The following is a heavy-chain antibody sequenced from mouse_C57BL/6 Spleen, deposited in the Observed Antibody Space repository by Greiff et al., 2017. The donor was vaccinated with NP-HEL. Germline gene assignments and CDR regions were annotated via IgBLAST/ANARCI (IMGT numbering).Heavy chain of an antibody. V-gene: IGHV2-5*01. D-gene: IGHD3-2*02. J-gene: IGHJ4*01. CDR3: AKNSQTAQATYYYAMDY. CDR1: GFSLTSYG. CDR2: IWRGGST. Sequence: VKLVESGPGLVQPSQSLSITCTVSGFSLTSYGVHWVRQSPGKGLEWLGVIWRGGSTDYNAAFMSRLSITKDNSKSQVFFKMNSLQADDTAIYYCAKNSQTAQATYYYAMDYWGQGTSVTVSS.